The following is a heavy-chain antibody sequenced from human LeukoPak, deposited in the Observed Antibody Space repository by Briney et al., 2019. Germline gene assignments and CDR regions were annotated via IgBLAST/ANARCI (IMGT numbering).Heavy chain of an antibody. CDR3: AKDQYGSGSYLADY. CDR1: GFTFSSYG. D-gene: IGHD3-10*01. CDR2: ISYDGSNK. V-gene: IGHV3-30*18. J-gene: IGHJ4*02. Sequence: GGSLRLSCAASGFTFSSYGMHWVRQAPGKGLEWGAVISYDGSNKYYADSVKGRFTISRDNSKNTLYLQMNSLRAEDTAVYYCAKDQYGSGSYLADYWGQGTLVTVSS.